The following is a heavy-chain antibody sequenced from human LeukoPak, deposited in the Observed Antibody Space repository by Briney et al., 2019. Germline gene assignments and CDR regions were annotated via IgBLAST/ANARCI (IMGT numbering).Heavy chain of an antibody. V-gene: IGHV1-18*01. CDR2: ISAYNGNT. D-gene: IGHD6-13*01. Sequence: ASVKVSCKASGYTFTSYGISWVRQAPGQGLEWMGWISAYNGNTSYAQKLQGRVTMTTDTSTSTAYMELRSLRSDDTAVYYCARGNFLSSSWPFDPWGPGTLVTVSS. CDR1: GYTFTSYG. CDR3: ARGNFLSSSWPFDP. J-gene: IGHJ5*02.